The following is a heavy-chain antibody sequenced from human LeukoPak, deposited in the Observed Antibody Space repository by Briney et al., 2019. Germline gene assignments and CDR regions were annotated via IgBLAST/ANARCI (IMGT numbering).Heavy chain of an antibody. CDR2: ISAYNGNT. CDR3: ARDNFHYYDSSAPRAFDI. CDR1: GGTFSSYA. Sequence: ASVKVSCKASGGTFSSYAISWVRQAPGQGLEWMGWISAYNGNTNYAQKLQGRVTMTTDTSTSTAYMELRSLRSDDTAVYYCARDNFHYYDSSAPRAFDIWGQGTMVTVSS. V-gene: IGHV1-18*01. D-gene: IGHD3-22*01. J-gene: IGHJ3*02.